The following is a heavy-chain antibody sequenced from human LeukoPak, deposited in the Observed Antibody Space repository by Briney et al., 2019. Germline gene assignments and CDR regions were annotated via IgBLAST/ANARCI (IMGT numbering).Heavy chain of an antibody. CDR1: GGSISSSS. Sequence: ETLSLTCTVSGGSISSSSYYWGWIRQPPGKGLEWVSSISGSGSYIYYADSVKGRFTTSRDNAKNSLFQQMNSLRAEDTAVYYCAREYDYGVSRADYWGQGTLVTVSS. CDR2: ISGSGSYI. J-gene: IGHJ4*02. D-gene: IGHD4-17*01. V-gene: IGHV3-21*01. CDR3: AREYDYGVSRADY.